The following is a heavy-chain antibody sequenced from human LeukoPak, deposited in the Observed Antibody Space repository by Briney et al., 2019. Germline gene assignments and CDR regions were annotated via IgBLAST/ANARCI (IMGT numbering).Heavy chain of an antibody. Sequence: SETLSLTCTVSGGSISSGSYYWSWIRQPAEKGLEYIGRIFASGHPDYNPSLKSRVTMSLDTSKNQFSLRLSSATAADTAMYYCARASDYYDSRGYRKPFDIWGQGTMVTVSS. CDR3: ARASDYYDSRGYRKPFDI. CDR2: IFASGHP. D-gene: IGHD3-22*01. J-gene: IGHJ3*02. V-gene: IGHV4-61*02. CDR1: GGSISSGSYY.